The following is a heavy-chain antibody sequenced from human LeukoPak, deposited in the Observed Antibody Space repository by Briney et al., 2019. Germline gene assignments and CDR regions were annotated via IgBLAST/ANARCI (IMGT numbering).Heavy chain of an antibody. V-gene: IGHV4-34*01. Sequence: KSSETLSLTCVVYGGSFSGYYWSWIRQPPGKGLEWIGEINHSGSTNYNPSLKSRVTISVDTSENQFSLKLSSVTAADTAVYYCASISPRRAYYYGMDVWGQGTTVTVSS. CDR2: INHSGST. CDR1: GGSFSGYY. J-gene: IGHJ6*02. D-gene: IGHD3-10*01. CDR3: ASISPRRAYYYGMDV.